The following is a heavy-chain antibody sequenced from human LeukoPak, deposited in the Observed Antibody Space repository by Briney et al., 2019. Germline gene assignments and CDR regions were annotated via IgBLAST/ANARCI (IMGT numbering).Heavy chain of an antibody. J-gene: IGHJ1*01. V-gene: IGHV3-64D*06. D-gene: IGHD5-24*01. Sequence: GRSLRLSCSASGFTFRISAMHWVRQAPRKGLQYLSVISGNGVTTSYADSVKGRFTISRDNSKNTVYLQMSSLRAEDTAVYYCVGDGRDGYNIYFHHWGQGTLVTVSS. CDR1: GFTFRISA. CDR3: VGDGRDGYNIYFHH. CDR2: ISGNGVTT.